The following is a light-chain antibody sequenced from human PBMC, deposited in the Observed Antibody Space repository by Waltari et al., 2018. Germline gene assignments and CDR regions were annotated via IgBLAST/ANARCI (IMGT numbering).Light chain of an antibody. V-gene: IGKV3-20*01. CDR1: QSISRY. CDR2: DAA. J-gene: IGKJ1*01. CDR3: QKYGSLPAT. Sequence: ELMLTQSPGTLPLSPGERATLSCRARQSISRYLAWYQHKPGQAPRLLIYDAASRATGIPDRFSGSGSGTDFSLTISRLEPEDFAVYYCQKYGSLPATFGQGTKVEIK.